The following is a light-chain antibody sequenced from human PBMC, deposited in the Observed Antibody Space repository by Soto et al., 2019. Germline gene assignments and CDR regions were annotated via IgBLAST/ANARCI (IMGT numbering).Light chain of an antibody. V-gene: IGKV1-27*01. CDR2: ATS. CDR3: QKYNSAPLT. Sequence: DVQMTQSPSSLSAFVGDRVTITCRSRQGIAPYVAWFQQKPGKVPKLLIYATSTLQSGVPSRFSGSGSGTDFTLTISSLQPEDVGTYYCQKYNSAPLTFGGGTKVEIK. CDR1: QGIAPY. J-gene: IGKJ4*01.